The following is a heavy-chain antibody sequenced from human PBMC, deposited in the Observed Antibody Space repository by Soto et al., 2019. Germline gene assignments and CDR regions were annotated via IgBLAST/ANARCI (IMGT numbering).Heavy chain of an antibody. CDR1: GGSMSSGAYH. D-gene: IGHD3-16*01. Sequence: QVQLQESGPGLVKPSQTLSLTCTVSGGSMSSGAYHWNWIRQHPGKGLEWIGNIYYSGNTYYNPSRTSGVTLSSDTSKSQSPVRRYSVTTADTAGYYWALWGGGGALDIWGQGTMVTVSS. V-gene: IGHV4-31*03. J-gene: IGHJ3*02. CDR3: ALWGGGGALDI. CDR2: IYYSGNT.